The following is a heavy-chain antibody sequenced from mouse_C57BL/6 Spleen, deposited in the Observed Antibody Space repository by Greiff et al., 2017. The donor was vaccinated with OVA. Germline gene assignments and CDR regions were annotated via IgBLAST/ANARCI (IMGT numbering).Heavy chain of an antibody. D-gene: IGHD1-1*01. Sequence: EVQLVESGGGLVKPGGSLKLSCAASGFTFSSYAMSWVRQTPEKRLEWVATISDGGSYTYYPDNVKGRFTISRDNAKNNLYLQMSHLKSEDTAMYYCARDSGSSPRWYFDVWGTGTTVTVSS. CDR2: ISDGGSYT. CDR3: ARDSGSSPRWYFDV. V-gene: IGHV5-4*01. CDR1: GFTFSSYA. J-gene: IGHJ1*03.